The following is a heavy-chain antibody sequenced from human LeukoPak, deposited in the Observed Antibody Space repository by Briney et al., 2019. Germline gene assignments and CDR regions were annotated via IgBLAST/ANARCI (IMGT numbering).Heavy chain of an antibody. CDR2: IYHSGST. Sequence: SQTLSLTCTVSGGSITSGDYFWSWIRQSPGKGLEWIGYIYHSGSTHYNPSFDSRLTITVDTSKNQFSLKLSSVTAADTAVYYCARGHLVPAATYYYYYYMDVWGKGTTVTVS. J-gene: IGHJ6*03. CDR1: GGSITSGDYF. CDR3: ARGHLVPAATYYYYYYMDV. D-gene: IGHD2-2*01. V-gene: IGHV4-30-4*01.